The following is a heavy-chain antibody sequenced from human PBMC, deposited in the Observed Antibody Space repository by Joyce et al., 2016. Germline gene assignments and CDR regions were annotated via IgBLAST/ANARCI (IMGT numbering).Heavy chain of an antibody. J-gene: IGHJ5*01. CDR3: ARQDLGYDFWKGYDS. Sequence: EVQLVQSGTEVKKPGESVKISCKGSGYDFRSYWINWVRQMPGKGLEWMGTIYPGDSDTKYSPSFQGRVTISADKSINTAYLQSRGLRASDTAIYYCARQDLGYDFWKGYDSWGQGTLVTVSS. CDR1: GYDFRSYW. V-gene: IGHV5-51*01. CDR2: IYPGDSDT. D-gene: IGHD3/OR15-3a*01.